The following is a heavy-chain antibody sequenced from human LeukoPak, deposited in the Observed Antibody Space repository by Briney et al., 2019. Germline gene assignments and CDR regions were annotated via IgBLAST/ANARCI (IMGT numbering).Heavy chain of an antibody. Sequence: GGSLRHSCAASGFTFSSYWMSWVRQAPGKGLECVAKIKEDGSDKYYVDSVKGRFTIYRDNAKNSLYLQMNGLRAEDTAVYYCARDLDEWELLPRLDYWGQGTLVTVSS. CDR3: ARDLDEWELLPRLDY. D-gene: IGHD1-26*01. CDR1: GFTFSSYW. V-gene: IGHV3-7*01. CDR2: IKEDGSDK. J-gene: IGHJ4*02.